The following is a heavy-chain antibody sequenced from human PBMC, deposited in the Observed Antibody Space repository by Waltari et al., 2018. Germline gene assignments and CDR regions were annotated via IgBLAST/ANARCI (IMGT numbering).Heavy chain of an antibody. CDR2: IYPADSDT. V-gene: IGHV5-51*01. CDR1: GNSFTSYW. J-gene: IGHJ4*02. CDR3: ARRLGVPATRWYFDY. Sequence: EVQLVQSGAEVKKAGESLKISCKGSGNSFTSYWYGWVRQMPGKGLEWMGIIYPADSDTRYSPSFQGQVTISADRSTSTAFLQWSSLQASDTAMYFCARRLGVPATRWYFDYWGQGTLVTVSS. D-gene: IGHD3-3*01.